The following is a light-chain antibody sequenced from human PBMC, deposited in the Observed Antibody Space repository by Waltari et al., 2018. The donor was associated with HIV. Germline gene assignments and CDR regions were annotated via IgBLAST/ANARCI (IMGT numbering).Light chain of an antibody. CDR2: GKN. Sequence: QSVLTQPPSVSAAPGQKVTISCSGSSSNIGNNYVSWYQQLPGTAPKLSIDGKNKGPPGIPDRCAGSKSGTSATLGITGLQTGDEADYYCGTWDSSLSAVVFGGGTKLTV. CDR1: SSNIGNNY. CDR3: GTWDSSLSAVV. J-gene: IGLJ2*01. V-gene: IGLV1-51*01.